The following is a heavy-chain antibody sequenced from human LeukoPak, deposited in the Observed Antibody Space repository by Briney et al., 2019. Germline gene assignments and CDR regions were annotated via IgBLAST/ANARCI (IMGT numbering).Heavy chain of an antibody. D-gene: IGHD6-13*01. J-gene: IGHJ4*02. CDR1: GFTFSSCA. Sequence: GRSLRLSCAASGFTFSSCAMHWVRQAPGKGLEWVAVISYDGSNKYYADSVKGRFTISRDNSKNTLYLQMNSLRAEDTAVYYCARDSLAAAGTGRPDYWGQGTLVTVSS. V-gene: IGHV3-30-3*01. CDR3: ARDSLAAAGTGRPDY. CDR2: ISYDGSNK.